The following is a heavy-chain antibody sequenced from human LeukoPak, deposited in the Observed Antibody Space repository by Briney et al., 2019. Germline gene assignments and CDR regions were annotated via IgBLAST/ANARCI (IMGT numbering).Heavy chain of an antibody. CDR3: ARSVASWRYYYDSSGYLRPLDY. J-gene: IGHJ4*02. CDR1: GFTFSSYS. CDR2: ISSSSSYI. D-gene: IGHD3-22*01. Sequence: PGGSLRLSCAAPGFTFSSYSMNWVRQAPGKGLEWVSSISSSSSYIYYADSVKGRFTISRDNAKNSLYLQMNSLRAEDTAVYYCARSVASWRYYYDSSGYLRPLDYWGQGTLVTVSS. V-gene: IGHV3-21*01.